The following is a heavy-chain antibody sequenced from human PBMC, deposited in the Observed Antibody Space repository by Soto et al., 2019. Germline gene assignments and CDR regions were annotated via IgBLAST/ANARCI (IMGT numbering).Heavy chain of an antibody. V-gene: IGHV1-69*01. J-gene: IGHJ4*02. CDR1: GGTFGIFG. CDR2: IIPIFGTA. D-gene: IGHD3-22*01. CDR3: ARASTNNYDSSGYPFDY. Sequence: QVQLVQSGAEVKKPGSSVKVSCKASGGTFGIFGISWVRQAPGQGLEWMGGIIPIFGTANYAHKFQGRVTITADESTSTAYMELSGLRSEDTALYYWARASTNNYDSSGYPFDYWGQGTLVTVSS.